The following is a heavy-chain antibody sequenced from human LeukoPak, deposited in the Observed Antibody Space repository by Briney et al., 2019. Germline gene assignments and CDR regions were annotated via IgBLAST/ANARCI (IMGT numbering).Heavy chain of an antibody. J-gene: IGHJ4*02. Sequence: GGSLRLSCAASGFTFSSYAMSWVRQAPGKGLEWVSVISGSGGSTYYADSVKGRFTISRDNSKNTLYLQMDSLRAEDTAVYYCAKSYYYDSSGYYYGDYWGQGTLVTVSS. D-gene: IGHD3-22*01. V-gene: IGHV3-23*01. CDR2: ISGSGGST. CDR3: AKSYYYDSSGYYYGDY. CDR1: GFTFSSYA.